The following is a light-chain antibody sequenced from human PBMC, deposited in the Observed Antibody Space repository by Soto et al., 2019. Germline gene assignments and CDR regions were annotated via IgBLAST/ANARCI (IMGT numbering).Light chain of an antibody. CDR3: QQYSNYPIT. CDR1: QSISSW. CDR2: DAS. J-gene: IGKJ5*01. V-gene: IGKV1-5*01. Sequence: GGRVTITCRASQSISSWLAWYQQKPGKAPKLLIYDASSLQSGVPSRFSGIESGTEFTLSISSLQPDDFATYYCQQYSNYPITFGQGTRLEIK.